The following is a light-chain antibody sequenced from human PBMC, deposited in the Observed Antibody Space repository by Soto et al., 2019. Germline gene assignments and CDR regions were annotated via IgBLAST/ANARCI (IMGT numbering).Light chain of an antibody. CDR2: GAS. CDR3: QQYSHWPPYT. V-gene: IGKV3-15*01. J-gene: IGKJ2*01. CDR1: QSLNYN. Sequence: EIVMTQSPATLSVSPGERATLSCRAGQSLNYNLAWYQQKPGQAPRLLIYGASARATGVRARLTGSGSETECTVTISSVQSEDCEVYYYQQYSHWPPYTFGQGTKLEIK.